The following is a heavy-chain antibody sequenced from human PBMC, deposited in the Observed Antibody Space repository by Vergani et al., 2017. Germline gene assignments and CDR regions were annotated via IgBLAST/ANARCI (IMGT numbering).Heavy chain of an antibody. CDR1: GGTFSSYA. V-gene: IGHV1-69*01. J-gene: IGHJ4*02. D-gene: IGHD6-13*01. Sequence: QVQLVQSGAEVKKPGSSVKVSCKASGGTFSSYAISWVRQAPGQGLEWMGGIIPIFGTANYAQKFQGRVTITADDSTSTAYMELSSLRSEDTAVYYCARARLPSIAAANTGMDYFDYWGQGTLVTVSS. CDR3: ARARLPSIAAANTGMDYFDY. CDR2: IIPIFGTA.